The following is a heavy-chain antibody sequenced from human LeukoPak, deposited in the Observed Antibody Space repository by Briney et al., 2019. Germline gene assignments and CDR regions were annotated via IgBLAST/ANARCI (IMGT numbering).Heavy chain of an antibody. CDR3: ARNRQSTLGNYYFDY. Sequence: SVKVSCKASGGTFSSYAISWVRQAPGQGPEWMGGIIPIFGTANYAQKFQGRVTITTDESTSTAYMELSSLRSEDTAVYYCARNRQSTLGNYYFDYWGQGTLVTVSS. J-gene: IGHJ4*02. CDR2: IIPIFGTA. D-gene: IGHD2-2*01. V-gene: IGHV1-69*05. CDR1: GGTFSSYA.